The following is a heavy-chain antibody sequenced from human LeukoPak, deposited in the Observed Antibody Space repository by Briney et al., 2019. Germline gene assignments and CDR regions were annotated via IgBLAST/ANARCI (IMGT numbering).Heavy chain of an antibody. Sequence: AGSLTLSCAASGFTVSNNFMSWVRQPPRQGQELVSLISGGGSTYYAASVKGRFTISRGNSENSLYLQMNSLRPEDTAAYYCARGVDSARACHVGYWGKGTIVT. CDR2: ISGGGST. CDR1: GFTVSNNF. D-gene: IGHD3/OR15-3a*01. V-gene: IGHV3-66*01. J-gene: IGHJ6*03. CDR3: ARGVDSARACHVGY.